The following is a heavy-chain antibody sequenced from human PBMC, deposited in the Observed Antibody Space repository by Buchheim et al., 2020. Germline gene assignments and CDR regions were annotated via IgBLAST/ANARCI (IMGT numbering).Heavy chain of an antibody. D-gene: IGHD5-24*01. CDR3: ARGGWTNGYS. J-gene: IGHJ4*02. Sequence: QLHLQESGSGLVKPPQTLSLTCTVSGDSISRDQYSWGWIRQPPGKGLEWIGYIYHSGNTYYNSSLRSRVAISVDSSRNQFSLNLTSVTAADTAVYYCARGGWTNGYSWGQGIL. CDR2: IYHSGNT. V-gene: IGHV4-30-2*01. CDR1: GDSISRDQYS.